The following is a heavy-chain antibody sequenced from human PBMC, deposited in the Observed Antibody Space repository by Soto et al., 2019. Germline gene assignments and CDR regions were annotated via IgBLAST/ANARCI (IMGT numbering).Heavy chain of an antibody. V-gene: IGHV3-21*01. D-gene: IGHD3-22*01. J-gene: IGHJ4*02. CDR2: ISSTSTYI. Sequence: EVLLVESGGGLVKPGGSLRLSCAASGFTCSTYSINWVRQAPGKGLECVSSISSTSTYIYYADSAKGRFTISRDNAKNSVYLQMNSLRAEDTAVYYCARDLNYSASSDDTDTTDYWGQGTLVTVSS. CDR1: GFTCSTYS. CDR3: ARDLNYSASSDDTDTTDY.